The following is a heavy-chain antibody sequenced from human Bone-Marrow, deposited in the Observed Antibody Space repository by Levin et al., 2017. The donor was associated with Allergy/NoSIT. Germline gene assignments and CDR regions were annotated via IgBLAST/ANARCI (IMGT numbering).Heavy chain of an antibody. CDR3: AREGALGTTINFDY. J-gene: IGHJ4*02. Sequence: PGGSLRLSCAASGFTFSTYNMNWVRQAPGKGLEWVSSISSRTFYTYYADSVKGRFTMSRDNAKNSLYLQMNSLRVEDTAVYYCAREGALGTTINFDYWGQGTLVTVSS. CDR1: GFTFSTYN. D-gene: IGHD1-26*01. CDR2: ISSRTFYT. V-gene: IGHV3-21*01.